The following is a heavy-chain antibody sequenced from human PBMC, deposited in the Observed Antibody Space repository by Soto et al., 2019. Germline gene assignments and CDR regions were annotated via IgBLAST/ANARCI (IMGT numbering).Heavy chain of an antibody. CDR2: IYSGGST. CDR1: GFTVSSNY. D-gene: IGHD6-19*01. J-gene: IGHJ3*02. Sequence: GGSLRLSCAASGFTVSSNYMSWVRQAPGKGLEWVSVIYSGGSTYYADSVKGRFTISRDNSKNTLYLQMNSLRVEDTAVYYCAARGWQGNDAFDIWGQGTMVTVSS. CDR3: AARGWQGNDAFDI. V-gene: IGHV3-66*01.